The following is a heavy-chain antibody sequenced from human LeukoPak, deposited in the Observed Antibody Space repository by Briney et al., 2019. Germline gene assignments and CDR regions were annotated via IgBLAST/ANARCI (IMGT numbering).Heavy chain of an antibody. V-gene: IGHV4-39*01. Sequence: SETLSLTCTVSGVSISSSNSYWGWIRQPPGKGLEWIGSIYYSGSTYYNPSLKSRVTISVDTSKNQFSLKLSSVTAADTAVYYCAPFSLRGWHSPWGQGTLVTVSS. CDR1: GVSISSSNSY. CDR2: IYYSGST. J-gene: IGHJ5*02. D-gene: IGHD6-19*01. CDR3: APFSLRGWHSP.